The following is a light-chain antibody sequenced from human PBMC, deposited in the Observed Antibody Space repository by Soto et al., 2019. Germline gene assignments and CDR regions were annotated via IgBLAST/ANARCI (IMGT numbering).Light chain of an antibody. CDR3: CSYAGSFSVI. CDR1: HSDVGSDNL. V-gene: IGLV2-23*01. CDR2: EDS. J-gene: IGLJ2*01. Sequence: QSALTQPASVSGSPGQSITISCTGTHSDVGSDNLVSWYQQHPGKAPKLIIYEDSKRPSGVSNRFSGSKSGYTASLTISWLEAEDEADYYCCSYAGSFSVIFGGGTQLTVL.